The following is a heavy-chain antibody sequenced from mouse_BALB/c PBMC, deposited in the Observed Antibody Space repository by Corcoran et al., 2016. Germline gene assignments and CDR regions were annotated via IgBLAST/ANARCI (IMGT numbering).Heavy chain of an antibody. CDR3: ARNANWGYFDY. CDR2: INPDSVTI. CDR1: GFDFSRYW. J-gene: IGHJ2*01. Sequence: EVKLLESGGGLVQPGGSLKLSCVASGFDFSRYWMSWVRQAPGKGLEWIGEINPDSVTINYTPSLKDKFIISRDNAKNTLYLQMSKVRSEDTALYYCARNANWGYFDYWGQGTTLTVSS. V-gene: IGHV4-1*02. D-gene: IGHD4-1*01.